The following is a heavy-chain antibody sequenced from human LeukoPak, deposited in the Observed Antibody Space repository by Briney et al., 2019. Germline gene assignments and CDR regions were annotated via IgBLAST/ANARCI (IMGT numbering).Heavy chain of an antibody. J-gene: IGHJ4*02. CDR2: IKQDGSEK. CDR3: ARGPNIRGPHTIFGVAVTLDF. V-gene: IGHV3-7*01. D-gene: IGHD3-3*01. Sequence: GGSLRLSCAASGFNLSTYWMSWVRQAPGKGLEWVANIKQDGSEKSYVDSVNGRFTISRDNAKNSLYLQMNSLRAEDTAVYYCARGPNIRGPHTIFGVAVTLDFWGQGILVTVSS. CDR1: GFNLSTYW.